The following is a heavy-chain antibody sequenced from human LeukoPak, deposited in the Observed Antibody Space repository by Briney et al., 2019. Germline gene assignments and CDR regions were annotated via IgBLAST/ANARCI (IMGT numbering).Heavy chain of an antibody. CDR1: VYTFTGYY. J-gene: IGHJ4*02. CDR2: INLSTCGR. V-gene: IGHV1-2*02. Sequence: ASVKVSCKASVYTFTGYYMHWMRKSPGQGLEWMGWINLSTCGRNYAQKFQGRVTITRDTSISTAYMELRRLRYDDTAVYYCASWAGGDEHVASFDYWGQGTLVTLSS. CDR3: ASWAGGDEHVASFDY. D-gene: IGHD3-10*01.